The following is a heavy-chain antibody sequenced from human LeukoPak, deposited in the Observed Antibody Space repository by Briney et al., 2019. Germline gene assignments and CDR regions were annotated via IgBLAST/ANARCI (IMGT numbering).Heavy chain of an antibody. CDR1: GFTFSSYA. D-gene: IGHD6-19*01. V-gene: IGHV3-7*01. J-gene: IGHJ4*02. Sequence: PGGSLRLSCVASGFTFSSYAMSWVRQAPGKGLEWVANIMQDGSDKYSVDSVRGRFTISRDNSKNSLYLQMDSLRAEDTAVYYCVRTRGWAYFDYWGQGTLVTVSS. CDR2: IMQDGSDK. CDR3: VRTRGWAYFDY.